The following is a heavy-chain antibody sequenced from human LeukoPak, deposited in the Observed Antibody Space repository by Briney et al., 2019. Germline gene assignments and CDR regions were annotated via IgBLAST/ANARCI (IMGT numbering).Heavy chain of an antibody. J-gene: IGHJ3*02. CDR3: ARSPGVPDAFDI. CDR1: GFTVSSNY. Sequence: PGGSLRLSCAASGFTVSSNYLSWVRQAPGKGLEWVSVTYSGGSTYYADSVKGRFTTSRDTSKNTLYLQMNSLRAEDTAVCYCARSPGVPDAFDIWGQGTMVTVSS. D-gene: IGHD7-27*01. V-gene: IGHV3-53*01. CDR2: TYSGGST.